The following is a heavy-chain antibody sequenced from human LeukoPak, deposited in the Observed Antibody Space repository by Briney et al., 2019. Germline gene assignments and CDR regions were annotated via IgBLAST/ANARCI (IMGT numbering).Heavy chain of an antibody. J-gene: IGHJ4*02. CDR1: GFTFSDYY. CDR3: ARPIPHSSWYNRGYYFDY. V-gene: IGHV3-11*04. CDR2: ISSSGSTI. Sequence: GRSLRLSRAASGFTFSDYYMSWIRQAPGPGLKWVSYISSSGSTIYYADSVKGRFTISRDNAKNSLYLQMNSLRAEDTAVYYCARPIPHSSWYNRGYYFDYWGQGTLVTVSS. D-gene: IGHD6-13*01.